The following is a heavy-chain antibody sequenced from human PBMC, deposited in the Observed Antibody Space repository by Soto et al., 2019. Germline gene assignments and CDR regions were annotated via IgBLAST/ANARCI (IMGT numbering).Heavy chain of an antibody. CDR2: INHSGST. V-gene: IGHV4-34*01. J-gene: IGHJ4*02. CDR1: GGSFSGYY. Sequence: SETLSLTCAVYGGSFSGYYWSWIRQPPGKGLEWIGEINHSGSTNYNPSLKSRVTISVDTSKNQFSLKLSSVTAADTAVYYCARDPYYYDSSGYYSIPLDYWGQGTLVTVSS. D-gene: IGHD3-22*01. CDR3: ARDPYYYDSSGYYSIPLDY.